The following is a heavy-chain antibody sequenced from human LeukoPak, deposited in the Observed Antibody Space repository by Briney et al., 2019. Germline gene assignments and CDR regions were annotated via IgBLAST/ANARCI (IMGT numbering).Heavy chain of an antibody. J-gene: IGHJ4*02. D-gene: IGHD3-9*01. Sequence: PSETLSLTCTVSGGSISSSSYYWGWIRQPPGKGLEWIGSIYYSGSTYYNPSLKSRVTISVDTSKNQFSLKLSSVTAADTAVYYCARAGILTSLDYWGQGTLVTVSS. CDR1: GGSISSSSYY. CDR3: ARAGILTSLDY. CDR2: IYYSGST. V-gene: IGHV4-39*07.